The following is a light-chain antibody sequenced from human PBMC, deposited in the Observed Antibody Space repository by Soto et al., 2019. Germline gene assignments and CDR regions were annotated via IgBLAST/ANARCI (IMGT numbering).Light chain of an antibody. CDR1: QGMSTY. J-gene: IGKJ4*01. V-gene: IGKV1-9*01. CDR2: SAS. Sequence: DIQLTQSPSFLSASVGDTVTITCRASQGMSTYLAWYQQKPGKVPKLLIRSASTLQSGVPPRFSGGGSGTEYTLTISTRQHDDSGIYYCQQLNGYQLAFGGGTNVEIK. CDR3: QQLNGYQLA.